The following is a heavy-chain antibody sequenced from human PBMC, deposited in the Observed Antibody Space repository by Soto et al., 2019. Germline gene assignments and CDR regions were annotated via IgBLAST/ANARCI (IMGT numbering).Heavy chain of an antibody. CDR2: ISGSGGST. Sequence: EVQLLESGGGLVQPGGSLRLSCAASGFTFSSYAMSWVRQAPGKGLDWVSAISGSGGSTYYADSVKGRFTFSRDNSKNTLYLQMNSLRAEDTAVYYCAKELESQDNYYYYGMDVWGQGTTVTVSS. CDR1: GFTFSSYA. CDR3: AKELESQDNYYYYGMDV. J-gene: IGHJ6*02. D-gene: IGHD1-1*01. V-gene: IGHV3-23*01.